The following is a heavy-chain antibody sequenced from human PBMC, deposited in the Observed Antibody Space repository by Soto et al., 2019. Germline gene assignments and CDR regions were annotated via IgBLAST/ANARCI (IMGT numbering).Heavy chain of an antibody. CDR3: ARDYISGSSSCTAD. D-gene: IGHD3-10*01. CDR1: GFSFRDYY. CDR2: ISGNGYTF. Sequence: PGGSLRLSCAASGFSFRDYYMSWFRQAPGKGLEWISYISGNGYTFYYADSVKGRSTISRDNAQASLYLQIDSLRAEDTAIYYCARDYISGSSSCTADWGQGTLVTVSS. V-gene: IGHV3-11*01. J-gene: IGHJ4*02.